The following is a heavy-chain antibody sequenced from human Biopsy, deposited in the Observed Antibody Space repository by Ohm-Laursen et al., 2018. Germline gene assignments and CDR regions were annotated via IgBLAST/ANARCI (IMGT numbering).Heavy chain of an antibody. J-gene: IGHJ1*01. CDR2: INPHSGTT. D-gene: IGHD2-15*01. CDR1: GYTFTGQY. V-gene: IGHV1-2*02. Sequence: ASVKVSCKDSGYTFTGQYLHWVRQVLGQGLEWMGWINPHSGTTKFAQDFQGRVTMTRDTSITTAYMELRRLRSDDTAVYYCAKGQDLRGGAEYFQHWGQGALVTVSS. CDR3: AKGQDLRGGAEYFQH.